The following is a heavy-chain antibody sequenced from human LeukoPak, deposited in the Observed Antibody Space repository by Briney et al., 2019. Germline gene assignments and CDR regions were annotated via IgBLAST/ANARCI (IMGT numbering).Heavy chain of an antibody. V-gene: IGHV4-39*01. CDR2: IYYSGNT. J-gene: IGHJ6*03. Sequence: ETLSLTCTVSGGSISSDSYYWGWIRQPPGKGLEWIGSIYYSGNTYYNPSLKSRVTISVGTSKNQFSLNLSSVTAADTAVYYCARAVAGTYYYYYYMDVRGKGTTVTISS. CDR3: ARAVAGTYYYYYYMDV. D-gene: IGHD6-19*01. CDR1: GGSISSDSYY.